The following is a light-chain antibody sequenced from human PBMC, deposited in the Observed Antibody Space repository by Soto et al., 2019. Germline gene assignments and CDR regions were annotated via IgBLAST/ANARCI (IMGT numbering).Light chain of an antibody. J-gene: IGKJ2*01. CDR3: MQALQTPYT. CDR1: QSLLHSNGYNY. V-gene: IGKV2-28*01. Sequence: DIVMTQSLLSLPVTPGEPASISCRSSQSLLHSNGYNYLDWYLQKPGQSPQLLIYLGSNRASGVPDRFSGSGSGTDFTLKISRVEAEDVGVYYCMQALQTPYTFGQGPKLEIK. CDR2: LGS.